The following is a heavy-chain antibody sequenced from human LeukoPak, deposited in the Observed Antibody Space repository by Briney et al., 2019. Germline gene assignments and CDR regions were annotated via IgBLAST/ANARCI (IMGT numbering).Heavy chain of an antibody. V-gene: IGHV4-39*02. CDR2: IYYSRST. J-gene: IGHJ4*02. CDR3: AKGDDSGGNLVEL. D-gene: IGHD3-22*01. Sequence: PSETLSLTCAVSGDSIRSGSHYWAWIRQPPGKGLEWIRSIYYSRSTYYKPPLENRVTISIDTSNNHFSLKLGSLSAADTSVYYCAKGDDSGGNLVELWGQGTLVTVS. CDR1: GDSIRSGSHY.